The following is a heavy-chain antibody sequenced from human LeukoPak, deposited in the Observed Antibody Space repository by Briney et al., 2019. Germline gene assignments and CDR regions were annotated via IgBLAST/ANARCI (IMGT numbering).Heavy chain of an antibody. CDR1: GYTFTGYY. CDR2: INPNSGGT. J-gene: IGHJ4*02. CDR3: ARVFSNSSSWYGY. V-gene: IGHV1-2*06. D-gene: IGHD6-13*01. Sequence: EASVKVSCKASGYTFTGYYMHWVRQAPGQGLEWMGRINPNSGGTNYAQKFQGRVTMTRDTSISTAYLERSRLRSDDTAVYYCARVFSNSSSWYGYWGQGTLVTVSS.